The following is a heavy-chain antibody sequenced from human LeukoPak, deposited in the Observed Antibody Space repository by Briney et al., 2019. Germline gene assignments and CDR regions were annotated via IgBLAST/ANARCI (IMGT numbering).Heavy chain of an antibody. Sequence: GGSLRLSCAASGFTFNNYGMGWVRQTPGKGLEWVATIGTSGANTYHADSVKGRFTISRDNSKSTLYLQMNSLRAEDTAIYFCAYLDSSGFYYGRLRYWGQGTPVTVSS. CDR1: GFTFNNYG. V-gene: IGHV3-23*01. D-gene: IGHD3-22*01. CDR2: IGTSGANT. CDR3: AYLDSSGFYYGRLRY. J-gene: IGHJ4*02.